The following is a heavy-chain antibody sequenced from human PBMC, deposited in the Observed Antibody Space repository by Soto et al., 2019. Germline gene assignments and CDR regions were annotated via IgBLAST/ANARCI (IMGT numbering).Heavy chain of an antibody. D-gene: IGHD6-13*01. CDR2: ISYSGHNT. CDR3: AKVAAGTFDY. V-gene: IGHV3-23*01. CDR1: GFPFSSYT. Sequence: EVQLLESGGGLVQPGGSLRLSCAASGFPFSSYTMSWVRQAPGQGLECVSSISYSGHNTYYADSVQGRFTISRDNSKDTLSLQMSSLRADDTAIYFCAKVAAGTFDYWGQGTLVTVSS. J-gene: IGHJ4*02.